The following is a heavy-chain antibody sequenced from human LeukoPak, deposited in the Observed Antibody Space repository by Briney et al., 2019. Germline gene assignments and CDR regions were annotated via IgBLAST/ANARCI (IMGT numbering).Heavy chain of an antibody. CDR3: ARSTTTGTYYFDY. CDR1: GESFSGYY. Sequence: SETLSLTCAVYGESFSGYYWTWIRQPPGKGLEWIGEINQSGSARYNPSLKSRVTMSVDTSKNQFSLKFSSVTAADTAVYYCARSTTTGTYYFDYWGQGTLATVSS. V-gene: IGHV4-34*01. D-gene: IGHD4-11*01. CDR2: INQSGSA. J-gene: IGHJ4*02.